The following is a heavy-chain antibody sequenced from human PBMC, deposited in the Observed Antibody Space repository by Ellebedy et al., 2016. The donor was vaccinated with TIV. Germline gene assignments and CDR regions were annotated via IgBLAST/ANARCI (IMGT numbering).Heavy chain of an antibody. V-gene: IGHV3-23*01. J-gene: IGHJ3*02. CDR2: ISGSGGTT. CDR3: AKAGYSYGFNAFDI. Sequence: PGGSLRLSCAASGFTFSSYAMSWVRQAPGKGLEWVSVISGSGGTTFHAESVKGRITISRDNSKNTLYLQMNSLRAEDTAVYYCAKAGYSYGFNAFDIWGQGTMVTVSS. CDR1: GFTFSSYA. D-gene: IGHD5-18*01.